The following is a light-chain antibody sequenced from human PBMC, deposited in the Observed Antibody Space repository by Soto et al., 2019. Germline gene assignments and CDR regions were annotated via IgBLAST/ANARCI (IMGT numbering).Light chain of an antibody. J-gene: IGKJ1*01. CDR1: QIVSNN. V-gene: IGKV3-15*01. CDR3: QRYNKWPWT. Sequence: EIVMTQSPATLSVSPEERGTLSCRARQIVSNNLAWYQQTRDHAPSLLIYGATTRATSIPGRFSGTASGTEFTLTISSLQSEYFAVYYCQRYNKWPWTFGQGTKVDIK. CDR2: GAT.